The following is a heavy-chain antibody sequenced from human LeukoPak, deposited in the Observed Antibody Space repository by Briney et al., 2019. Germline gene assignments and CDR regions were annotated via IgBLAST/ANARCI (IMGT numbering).Heavy chain of an antibody. CDR1: GYTFTSYY. CDR3: AADSSGYYNFDY. CDR2: INPSGGST. V-gene: IGHV1-46*01. Sequence: ASVKVSCKASGYTFTSYYMHWVRQAPGEGLEWMGIINPSGGSTSYAQKFQGRVTMTRDTSTSTVYMELSSLRSEDTAVYYCAADSSGYYNFDYWGQGTLVTVSS. J-gene: IGHJ4*02. D-gene: IGHD3-22*01.